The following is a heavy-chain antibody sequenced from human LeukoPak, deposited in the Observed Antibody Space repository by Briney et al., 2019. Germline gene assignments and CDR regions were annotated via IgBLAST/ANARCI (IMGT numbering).Heavy chain of an antibody. CDR1: GGTFSSYA. CDR2: IIPIFGTA. V-gene: IGHV1-69*13. Sequence: ASVRVSCKASGGTFSSYAISWVRQAPGQGLEWMGGIIPIFGTANYAQKFQGRVTITADESTSTAYMELSSLRSEDTAVYYCARGGGILTGYYPYNWFDPWGQGTLVTVSS. J-gene: IGHJ5*02. CDR3: ARGGGILTGYYPYNWFDP. D-gene: IGHD3-9*01.